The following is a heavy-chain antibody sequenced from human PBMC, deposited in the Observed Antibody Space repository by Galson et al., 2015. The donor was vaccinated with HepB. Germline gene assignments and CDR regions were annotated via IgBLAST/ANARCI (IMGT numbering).Heavy chain of an antibody. V-gene: IGHV1-18*01. CDR2: ISAYNGNT. CDR1: GYTFTNYG. J-gene: IGHJ4*02. CDR3: ARDQGIGVAGNVNY. Sequence: SVKVSCKASGYTFTNYGINWVRQAPGRGLEWLGWISAYNGNTEYTQRLQDRVTMTTDTSTNTAYMELRSLRSDDTAVYYCARDQGIGVAGNVNYWGQGTLVTVSS. D-gene: IGHD6-19*01.